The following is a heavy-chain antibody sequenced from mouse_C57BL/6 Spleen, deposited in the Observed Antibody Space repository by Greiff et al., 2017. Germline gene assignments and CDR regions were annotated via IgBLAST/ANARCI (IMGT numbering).Heavy chain of an antibody. CDR3: ARDSFSNLYAMDY. V-gene: IGHV1-54*01. CDR1: GYAFTNYL. D-gene: IGHD2-5*01. CDR2: INPGSGGT. J-gene: IGHJ4*01. Sequence: QVHVKQSGAELVRPGTSVKVSCKASGYAFTNYLIEWVKQRPGQGLEWIGVINPGSGGTNYNEKFKGKATLTADKSSSTAYMQLSSLTSEDSAVYVCARDSFSNLYAMDYWGQGTSVTVSS.